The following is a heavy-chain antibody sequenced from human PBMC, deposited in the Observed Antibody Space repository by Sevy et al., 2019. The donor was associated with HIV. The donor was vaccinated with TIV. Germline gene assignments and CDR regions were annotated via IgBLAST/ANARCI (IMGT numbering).Heavy chain of an antibody. V-gene: IGHV4-38-2*01. J-gene: IGHJ5*02. CDR3: ARHSHGSGTYYVPFRA. Sequence: SETLSLTCAVSGYSITSGYLWGWIRQPPGEGLEWIGSVFHSGSTYYNPSLNSRVIISVDTSKNQFSLKLNSVTAADTAVYYCARHSHGSGTYYVPFRAWGQGTLVTVSS. D-gene: IGHD3-10*01. CDR2: VFHSGST. CDR1: GYSITSGYL.